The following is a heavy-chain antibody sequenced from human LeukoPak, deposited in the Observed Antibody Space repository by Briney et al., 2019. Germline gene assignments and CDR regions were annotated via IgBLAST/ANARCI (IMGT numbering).Heavy chain of an antibody. CDR3: ARGADTAMVRYFDL. J-gene: IGHJ2*01. CDR1: GGPISSYY. Sequence: SETLSLTCTVSGGPISSYYWSWIRQPAGKGLEWIGRIYTSGSTNYNPSLKSRVTMSVDTSKNQFSLKLSSVTAADTTVYYCARGADTAMVRYFDLWGRGTLVTVSS. CDR2: IYTSGST. V-gene: IGHV4-4*07. D-gene: IGHD5-18*01.